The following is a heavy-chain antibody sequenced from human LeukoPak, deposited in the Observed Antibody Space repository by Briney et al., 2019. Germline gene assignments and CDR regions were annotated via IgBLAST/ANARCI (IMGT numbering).Heavy chain of an antibody. CDR1: GFAFSVYA. D-gene: IGHD6-19*01. J-gene: IGHJ5*01. CDR2: INANSGTT. V-gene: IGHV3-23*01. CDR3: AKPIGGGLAVTADWFHP. Sequence: PGGSLRLSCAASGFAFSVYAMSWLRQPPGKGLEWVSTINANSGTTSYAASVRGRFTISRDNSKNTLYLQLTTLRADDTATYYCAKPIGGGLAVTADWFHPWGQGTLVVVSS.